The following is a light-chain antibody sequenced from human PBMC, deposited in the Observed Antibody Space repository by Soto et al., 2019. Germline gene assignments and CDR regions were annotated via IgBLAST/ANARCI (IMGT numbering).Light chain of an antibody. Sequence: EIVMTQSPVTLSVSPGERATLSCRASQTIRSDLAWYQQKPGQSPRLLIYGASKRATGIPDRFSGSGSGTEFTLTISRLQSKDFAVYYCQQYNNWHPLTVGGGTKVDSK. V-gene: IGKV3D-15*01. J-gene: IGKJ4*01. CDR2: GAS. CDR3: QQYNNWHPLT. CDR1: QTIRSD.